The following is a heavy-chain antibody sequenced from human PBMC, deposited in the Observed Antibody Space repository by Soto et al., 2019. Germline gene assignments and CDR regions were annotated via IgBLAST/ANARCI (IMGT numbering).Heavy chain of an antibody. D-gene: IGHD2-15*01. V-gene: IGHV4-59*01. CDR2: IYFSGST. J-gene: IGHJ5*02. CDR1: GGSISGYY. CDR3: AKAGGGPLNWFDP. Sequence: TLSLTCTVSGGSISGYYWHWIRLPPGKGLEWIGYIYFSGSTNYNPSLKSRVTISVDTSKNQFSLKPNSVTTADTAVYYCAKAGGGPLNWFDPWGQGTLVTVSS.